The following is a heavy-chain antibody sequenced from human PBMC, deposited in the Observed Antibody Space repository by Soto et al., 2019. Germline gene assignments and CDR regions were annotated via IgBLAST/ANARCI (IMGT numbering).Heavy chain of an antibody. CDR2: ISAYNGNT. D-gene: IGHD4-17*01. J-gene: IGHJ6*03. V-gene: IGHV1-18*01. Sequence: ASVKVSCKASGYTFTSYGISWVRQAPGQGLEWMGWISAYNGNTNYAQKLQGRVTMTTDTSTSTAYMELGSLRSDDTAVYYCARDNPPTVTTYYYYMDVWGKGTTVTVSS. CDR3: ARDNPPTVTTYYYYMDV. CDR1: GYTFTSYG.